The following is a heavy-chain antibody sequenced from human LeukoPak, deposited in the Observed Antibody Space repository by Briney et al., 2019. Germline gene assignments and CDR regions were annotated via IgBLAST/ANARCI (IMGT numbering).Heavy chain of an antibody. J-gene: IGHJ6*02. CDR3: ASYSGRSSFDV. D-gene: IGHD2-15*01. V-gene: IGHV4-59*01. CDR1: GGSISSYY. Sequence: KPSETLSLTCTVSGGSISSYYWSWIRQPPGKGLEWIGYIYYSGSTNYNPSLKSRVTISVDTSKNQFSLKLSSVTAADTAVYYCASYSGRSSFDVWGQGTTVTVSS. CDR2: IYYSGST.